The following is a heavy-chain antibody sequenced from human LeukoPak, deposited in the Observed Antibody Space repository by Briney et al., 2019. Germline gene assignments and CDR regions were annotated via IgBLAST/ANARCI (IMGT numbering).Heavy chain of an antibody. CDR1: GYTFTSYY. CDR3: ARSSSGYCSGGSCYPNHFDY. V-gene: IGHV1-46*01. CDR2: INPSGGST. Sequence: ASVKVSCKASGYTFTSYYMHWVRQAPGQGLEWMGIINPSGGSTSYAQKFQGRVTMTRDMSTSTVYMELSSLRSEDTAVYYCARSSSGYCSGGSCYPNHFDYWGQGTLVTVSS. D-gene: IGHD2-15*01. J-gene: IGHJ4*02.